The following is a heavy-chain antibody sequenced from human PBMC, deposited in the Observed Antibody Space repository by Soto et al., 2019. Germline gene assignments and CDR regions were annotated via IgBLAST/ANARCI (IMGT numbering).Heavy chain of an antibody. J-gene: IGHJ4*02. CDR3: TRRVATTSGGVIVDFFAS. D-gene: IGHD3-16*02. Sequence: VGSLRLPCAVSGFTFSGPAIHWVRQASGKGLEWVGRIRSKANTYATAYGASVKGRFTVSRDDSENTAYLHMNSLKNEDTAVYYCTRRVATTSGGVIVDFFASWVKGNLVTGS. CDR2: IRSKANTYAT. V-gene: IGHV3-73*01. CDR1: GFTFSGPA.